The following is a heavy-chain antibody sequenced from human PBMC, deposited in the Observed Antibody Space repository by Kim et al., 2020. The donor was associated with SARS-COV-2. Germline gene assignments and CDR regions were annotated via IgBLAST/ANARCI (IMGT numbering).Heavy chain of an antibody. J-gene: IGHJ3*02. CDR1: GFSLSTSGMC. CDR2: IDWDDDK. D-gene: IGHD3-22*01. V-gene: IGHV2-70*01. Sequence: SGPTLVKPTQTLTLTCTFSGFSLSTSGMCVSWIRQPPGKALEWLALIDWDDDKYYSTSLKTRLTISKDTSKNQVVLTMTNMDPVDTATYYCARCYYYDSSGYYGGAFDIWGQGTMVTVSS. CDR3: ARCYYYDSSGYYGGAFDI.